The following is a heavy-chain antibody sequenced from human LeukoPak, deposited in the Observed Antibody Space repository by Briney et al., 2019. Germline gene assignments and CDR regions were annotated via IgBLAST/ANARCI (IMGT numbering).Heavy chain of an antibody. CDR2: IYTSGST. V-gene: IGHV4-61*02. CDR3: ARALSRSKGTLRELGAAAGSYYFDY. D-gene: IGHD6-13*01. CDR1: GGSISSGCYY. J-gene: IGHJ4*02. Sequence: SETLSLTCTVSGGSISSGCYYWSWIRQPAGKGLEWIRRIYTSGSTNYNPSLKSRVTISVDTSKNQFSLKLSSVTAADTAVYYCARALSRSKGTLRELGAAAGSYYFDYWGQGTLVTVSS.